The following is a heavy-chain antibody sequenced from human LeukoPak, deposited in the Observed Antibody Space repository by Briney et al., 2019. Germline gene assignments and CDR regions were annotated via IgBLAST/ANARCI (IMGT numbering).Heavy chain of an antibody. V-gene: IGHV4-34*01. CDR2: ITQSGYT. CDR1: GGSFSGYY. CDR3: ARVDYDDYENDAFDI. J-gene: IGHJ3*02. D-gene: IGHD4-17*01. Sequence: SDTLSLTCAVYGGSFSGYYWNGIRQPPGKGLEWVGEITQSGYTYEHPPLKGRVTLSVGTSKNEFSLKLSSVTAADTAVYYCARVDYDDYENDAFDIWGQGTMVTVSS.